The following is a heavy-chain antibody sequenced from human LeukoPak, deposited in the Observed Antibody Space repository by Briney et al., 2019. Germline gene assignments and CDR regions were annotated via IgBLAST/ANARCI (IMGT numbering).Heavy chain of an antibody. CDR3: ARVEAVVAATSYYYYYMDV. CDR1: GGSISSSSYY. CDR2: IYYSGST. D-gene: IGHD2-15*01. V-gene: IGHV4-39*07. J-gene: IGHJ6*03. Sequence: SETLSLTCTVSGGSISSSSYYWGWIRQPPGKGLEWIGSIYYSGSTYYNPSLKSRVTISVDTSKNQFSLKLSSVTAADTAVYYCARVEAVVAATSYYYYYMDVWGKGTTVTVSS.